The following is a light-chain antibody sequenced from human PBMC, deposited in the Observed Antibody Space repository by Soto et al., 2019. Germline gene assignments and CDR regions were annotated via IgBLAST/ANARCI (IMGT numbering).Light chain of an antibody. CDR3: QQYYSYPFA. Sequence: AIRMTQSPSSFSASTGDRVTITCRAGQGISSYLAWYQQTPGKAPKLLIYAASTLQSGVPSRFSGSGSGTDFTLTISCLQSEDFATYYCQQYYSYPFAFGGGTKVEIK. V-gene: IGKV1-8*01. CDR2: AAS. J-gene: IGKJ4*01. CDR1: QGISSY.